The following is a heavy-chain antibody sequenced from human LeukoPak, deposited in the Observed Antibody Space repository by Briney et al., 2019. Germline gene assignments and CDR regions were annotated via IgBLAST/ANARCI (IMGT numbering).Heavy chain of an antibody. Sequence: GGSLRLSCAASGFTFSSYAMSWVRQAPGKGLEWVSTMSTSGGSTYYADSVKGRFTISRDNSKNTLFLHMNSLRAEDTAVYYCARAVDFWSGYPQPNWFDPWGQGTLVTLSS. CDR1: GFTFSSYA. V-gene: IGHV3-23*01. CDR2: MSTSGGST. J-gene: IGHJ5*02. D-gene: IGHD3-3*01. CDR3: ARAVDFWSGYPQPNWFDP.